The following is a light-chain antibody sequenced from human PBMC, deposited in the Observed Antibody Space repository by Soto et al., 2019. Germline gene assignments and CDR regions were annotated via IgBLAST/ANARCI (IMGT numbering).Light chain of an antibody. V-gene: IGLV2-8*02. CDR1: SSDVGGYNY. J-gene: IGLJ1*01. CDR3: SSYAGSNNYV. Sequence: SLVSRAGSACRSPGQSVTISCTGTSSDVGGYNYVSWYQQHPGKAPKLMIYEVSKRPSGVPDRFSGSKSGNTASLTVSGLQAEDEADYYCSSYAGSNNYVFGTGTKVTV. CDR2: EVS.